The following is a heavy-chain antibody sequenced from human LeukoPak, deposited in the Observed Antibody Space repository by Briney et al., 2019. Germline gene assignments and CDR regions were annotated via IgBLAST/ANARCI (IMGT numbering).Heavy chain of an antibody. Sequence: SVKVSCKASGGTFSSYAISWVRQAPGQGLEWMGGIIPIFGTANYAQKFQGRVTITADESTSTAYMELSSLRSEDTAVYYCARDLVKDIVASYRTYYGMDVWGKGTTVTVSS. V-gene: IGHV1-69*13. J-gene: IGHJ6*04. D-gene: IGHD5-12*01. CDR1: GGTFSSYA. CDR2: IIPIFGTA. CDR3: ARDLVKDIVASYRTYYGMDV.